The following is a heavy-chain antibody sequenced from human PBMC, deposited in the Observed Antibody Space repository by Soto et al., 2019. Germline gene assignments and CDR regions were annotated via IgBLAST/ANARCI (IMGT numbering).Heavy chain of an antibody. V-gene: IGHV3-30*18. Sequence: QVQLVESGGGVVQPGRSLRLSCAASGFTFSSYGMHWVRQAPGKGLEWVAVISYDGSNKYYADSVKGRFTISRDNSKNTLYLQMNSLRAEDTAVYYCAKDQEMAYFDYWGQGTLVTVSS. J-gene: IGHJ4*02. CDR2: ISYDGSNK. CDR1: GFTFSSYG. D-gene: IGHD5-12*01. CDR3: AKDQEMAYFDY.